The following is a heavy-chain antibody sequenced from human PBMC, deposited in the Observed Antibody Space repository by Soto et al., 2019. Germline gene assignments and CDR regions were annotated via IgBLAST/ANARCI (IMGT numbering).Heavy chain of an antibody. D-gene: IGHD3-10*01. CDR1: GFTISSYA. CDR2: ISGSGGST. CDR3: AKDLRGVIYSYFDY. Sequence: GGSLRLSCAASGFTISSYAMSWVRQAPGKGLEWVSAISGSGGSTYYADSVKGRFTISRDNSKNTLYLQMNSLRAEDTAVYYCAKDLRGVIYSYFDYWGQGTLVTVSS. J-gene: IGHJ4*02. V-gene: IGHV3-23*01.